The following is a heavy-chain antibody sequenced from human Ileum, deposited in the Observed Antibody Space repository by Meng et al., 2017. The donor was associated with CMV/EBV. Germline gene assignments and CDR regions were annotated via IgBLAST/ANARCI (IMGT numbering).Heavy chain of an antibody. D-gene: IGHD6-13*01. CDR2: ISHSGTT. Sequence: NVAGGSITSSTYYWAWIRQPPGKGQEWIGSISHSGTTYYNPSLKSRVTISVDTSKNQFSLNLNSVTAADTAVYYCARLGSSSWYFDYWGQGTLVTVSS. V-gene: IGHV4-39*01. CDR1: GGSITSSTYY. CDR3: ARLGSSSWYFDY. J-gene: IGHJ4*02.